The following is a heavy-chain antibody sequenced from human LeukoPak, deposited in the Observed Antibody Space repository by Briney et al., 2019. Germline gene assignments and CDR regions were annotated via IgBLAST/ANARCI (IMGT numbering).Heavy chain of an antibody. Sequence: AGRSLRLSCAASGFTFSSYTMNWVRQAPGKGLEWVSSISSSSTYIFYADSVKGRFTISRDNAKNSLYLQMNSLRAEDTAVYYCARDHSVAYGMDVWGQGTTVTVSS. CDR1: GFTFSSYT. V-gene: IGHV3-21*01. CDR3: ARDHSVAYGMDV. CDR2: ISSSSTYI. D-gene: IGHD4-23*01. J-gene: IGHJ6*02.